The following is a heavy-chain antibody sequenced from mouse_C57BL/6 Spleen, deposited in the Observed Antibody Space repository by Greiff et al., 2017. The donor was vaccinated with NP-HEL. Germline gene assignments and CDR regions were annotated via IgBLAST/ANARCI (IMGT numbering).Heavy chain of an antibody. J-gene: IGHJ3*01. V-gene: IGHV1-76*01. D-gene: IGHD2-3*01. CDR1: GYTFTDYY. CDR2: IYPGSGNT. CDR3: AREKDDGYYERAWFAY. Sequence: QVQLQQSGAELVRPGASVKLSCKASGYTFTDYYINWVKQRPGQGLEWIARIYPGSGNTYYNEKFKGKATLTAEKSSSTAYMQLSSLTSEDSAVYFCAREKDDGYYERAWFAYWGQGTLVTVSA.